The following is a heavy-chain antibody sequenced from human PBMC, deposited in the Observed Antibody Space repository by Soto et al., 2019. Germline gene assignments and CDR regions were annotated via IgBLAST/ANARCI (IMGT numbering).Heavy chain of an antibody. CDR3: AKGFVEWLLQNYYYMDG. D-gene: IGHD3-3*01. J-gene: IGHJ6*03. CDR1: GFTFSSYA. CDR2: ISGSGGST. V-gene: IGHV3-23*01. Sequence: GGSLRLSCAASGFTFSSYAMSWVRQAPGKGLEWVSAISGSGGSTYYADSVKGRFTISRDNSKNTLYLQMNSLRAEDTAVYYCAKGFVEWLLQNYYYMDGWGKGTTVTVSS.